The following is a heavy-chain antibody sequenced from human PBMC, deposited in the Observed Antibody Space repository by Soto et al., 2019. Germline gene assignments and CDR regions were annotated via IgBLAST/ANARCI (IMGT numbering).Heavy chain of an antibody. D-gene: IGHD2-2*01. CDR2: VSYDGSKT. CDR3: ARDKDSSYFPPPYHFDS. CDR1: GFTFRSFS. J-gene: IGHJ4*02. V-gene: IGHV3-30*04. Sequence: QVELVESGGGVVQPGRSLRVSCSASGFTFRSFSMHWVRQAPGKGLEWVATVSYDGSKTYYAGSVRGRFTISRDNSNNTLSLQMDGLRPEDTAVYFCARDKDSSYFPPPYHFDSWGQGILVTVSS.